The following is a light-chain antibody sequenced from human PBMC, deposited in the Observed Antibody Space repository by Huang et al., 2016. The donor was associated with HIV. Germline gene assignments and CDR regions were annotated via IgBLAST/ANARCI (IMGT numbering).Light chain of an antibody. CDR3: QHYGDLPFT. Sequence: DIQLTQSPPSLSASVGDTVTITCQASQDISNYLNWYQDKPGRAPKFLFYDASNLEAGVPSRFSGSGSGTHFTFTISTLQPEDVGTYYCQHYGDLPFTFGPGTKVDLK. CDR1: QDISNY. CDR2: DAS. J-gene: IGKJ3*01. V-gene: IGKV1-33*01.